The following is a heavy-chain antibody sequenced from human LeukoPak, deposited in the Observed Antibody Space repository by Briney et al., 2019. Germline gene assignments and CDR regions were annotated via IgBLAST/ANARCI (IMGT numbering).Heavy chain of an antibody. CDR3: ARDRGGSSWYYFDN. Sequence: SQTLSLTCAISGDSVSRDTAAWNWVRQSPSRGLEWLGRTYYGSKWYKDYAVSVKSRITINPDTSKNQFSLQLNSVTPEDTAVYYCARDRGGSSWYYFDNWGQGSLVTVSS. CDR2: TYYGSKWYK. D-gene: IGHD6-13*01. V-gene: IGHV6-1*01. CDR1: GDSVSRDTAA. J-gene: IGHJ4*02.